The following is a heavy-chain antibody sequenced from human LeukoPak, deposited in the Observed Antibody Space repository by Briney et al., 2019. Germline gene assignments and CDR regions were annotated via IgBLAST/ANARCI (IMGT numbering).Heavy chain of an antibody. CDR2: INHSGST. D-gene: IGHD5-12*01. CDR3: ATIKGFPVATADDY. J-gene: IGHJ4*02. Sequence: SETLSLTCAVYGGSFSGYYWSWIRQPPGKGLEWIGEINHSGSTNYNPSLKSRVTISVDTSKNQFSLKLSSVTAADTAVYYCATIKGFPVATADDYWGQGTLVTVSS. CDR1: GGSFSGYY. V-gene: IGHV4-34*01.